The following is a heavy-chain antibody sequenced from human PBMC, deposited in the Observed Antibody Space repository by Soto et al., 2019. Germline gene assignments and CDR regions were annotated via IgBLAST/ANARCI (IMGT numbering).Heavy chain of an antibody. J-gene: IGHJ4*02. D-gene: IGHD1-26*01. CDR3: ARDGGRHSGGIDY. CDR2: IIPIFGTA. Sequence: QVQLVQSGAEVKKPGSSVKFSCKASGGTFSSYSINWVRQAPGQGLEWMGEIIPIFGTANYAQKFQGRVTITADESTSPAYMELSSLRSEDTAVYYCARDGGRHSGGIDYWGQGTLVTGSS. CDR1: GGTFSSYS. V-gene: IGHV1-69*01.